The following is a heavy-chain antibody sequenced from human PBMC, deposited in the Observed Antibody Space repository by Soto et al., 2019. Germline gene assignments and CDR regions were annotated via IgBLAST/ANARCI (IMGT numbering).Heavy chain of an antibody. V-gene: IGHV5-51*01. CDR1: GYSFTSYS. CDR3: ARLATTVTRRMGYYYGMDV. CDR2: IYPGDSDT. J-gene: IGHJ6*02. Sequence: PGESLKISCKGSGYSFTSYSIGWVRQMPGKGLEWMGIIYPGDSDTRYSPSFQGQVTISADKSISTAYLQWSSLKASDTAMYYCARLATTVTRRMGYYYGMDVWGQGTTVTVSS. D-gene: IGHD4-4*01.